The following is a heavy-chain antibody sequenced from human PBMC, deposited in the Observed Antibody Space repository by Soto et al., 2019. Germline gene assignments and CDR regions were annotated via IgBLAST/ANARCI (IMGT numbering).Heavy chain of an antibody. CDR2: ISGSGGST. V-gene: IGHV3-23*01. D-gene: IGHD1-20*01. CDR3: ARITGTTGDFDY. J-gene: IGHJ4*02. Sequence: SLRLSCAASGFTFSSYAMSWVRQAPGKGLEWVSAISGSGGSTYYADSVKGRFTISRDNSKNTLYLQMNSLRAEDTAVYYCARITGTTGDFDYWGQGTLVTVSS. CDR1: GFTFSSYA.